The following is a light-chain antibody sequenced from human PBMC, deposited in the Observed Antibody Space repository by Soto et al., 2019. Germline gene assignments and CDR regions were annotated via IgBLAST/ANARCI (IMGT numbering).Light chain of an antibody. CDR1: STDVGGYYNY. V-gene: IGLV2-14*03. Sequence: QSVLTQPASVSGSPGQSITISCTGTSTDVGGYYNYVSWYQQHPGKAPRLIIYDVSNRPSGVSDRFSGSKSGSTAYLTISGLRAEDEAYYYCNSYTSSSSLVLFGGGTKLTVL. CDR3: NSYTSSSSLVL. J-gene: IGLJ2*01. CDR2: DVS.